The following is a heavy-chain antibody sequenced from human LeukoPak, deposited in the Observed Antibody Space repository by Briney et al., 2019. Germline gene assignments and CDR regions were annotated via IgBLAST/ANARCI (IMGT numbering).Heavy chain of an antibody. CDR3: ATYRQVLLPFES. Sequence: GGSLRLSCAVSGFTVSSNYMSWVRQAPGKGLEWVANIKQDGSEKYYVDSVKGRFTISRDNATNSLYLQMNSLRAEDTAIYYCATYRQVLLPFESWGQGTLVTVSS. CDR2: IKQDGSEK. V-gene: IGHV3-7*03. D-gene: IGHD5-18*01. J-gene: IGHJ4*02. CDR1: GFTVSSNY.